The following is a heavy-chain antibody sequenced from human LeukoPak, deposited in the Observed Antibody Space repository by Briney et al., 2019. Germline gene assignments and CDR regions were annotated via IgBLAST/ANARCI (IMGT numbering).Heavy chain of an antibody. J-gene: IGHJ4*02. Sequence: SETLSLTCGVSGGSITTTNWWTWVRQPPGKGLEWIGEVHLDGRTNYNPSLESRLTISVDLSENHISLRLTSVTAADTAVYYCAREGGFYRPLDYSGQGTLVTVSS. CDR2: VHLDGRT. CDR3: AREGGFYRPLDY. D-gene: IGHD3-3*01. V-gene: IGHV4-4*02. CDR1: GGSITTTNW.